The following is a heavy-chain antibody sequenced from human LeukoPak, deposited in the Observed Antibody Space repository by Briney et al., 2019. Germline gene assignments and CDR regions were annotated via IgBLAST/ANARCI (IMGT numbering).Heavy chain of an antibody. V-gene: IGHV4-39*01. J-gene: IGHJ4*02. CDR3: ARRSSLLWCGDQVSFDY. Sequence: SETLSLTCTVSGVSISSSSYYWGWIRQPPGKGLEWVGSIYYSGSTYYNPSPTRRVTISVDTSKNQFSLKLSSVTAAETGAYFCARRSSLLWCGDQVSFDYWGQRTLVTVSS. D-gene: IGHD3-10*01. CDR1: GVSISSSSYY. CDR2: IYYSGST.